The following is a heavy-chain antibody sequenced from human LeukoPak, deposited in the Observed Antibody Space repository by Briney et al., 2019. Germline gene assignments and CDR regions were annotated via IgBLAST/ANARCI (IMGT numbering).Heavy chain of an antibody. J-gene: IGHJ5*02. D-gene: IGHD3-10*01. CDR2: IYYSGST. CDR1: GGSISSSSYY. CDR3: ARTVRSPGSYYSISFDP. V-gene: IGHV4-39*07. Sequence: SETLSLTCTVSGGSISSSSYYWGWIRQPPGKGLEWIGSIYYSGSTYYNPSLKSRVTISVDTSKNQFSLKLSSVTAADTAVYYCARTVRSPGSYYSISFDPWGQGTLVTVSS.